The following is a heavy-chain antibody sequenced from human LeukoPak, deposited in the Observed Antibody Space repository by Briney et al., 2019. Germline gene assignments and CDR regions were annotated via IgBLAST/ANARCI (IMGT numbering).Heavy chain of an antibody. CDR2: INPSGGST. Sequence: GASVKVSCKASGYTFTSYYMHWVRQAPGQGLEWMGIINPSGGSTSYAQQFQGRVTMTRDTSTSTVYMELSSLRSEDTAVYYCAREVYSSGWYEANYFDYWGQGTLVTVSS. D-gene: IGHD6-19*01. J-gene: IGHJ4*02. CDR1: GYTFTSYY. CDR3: AREVYSSGWYEANYFDY. V-gene: IGHV1-46*01.